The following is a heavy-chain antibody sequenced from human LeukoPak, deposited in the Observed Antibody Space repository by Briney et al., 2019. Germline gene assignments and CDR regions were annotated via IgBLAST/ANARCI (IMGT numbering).Heavy chain of an antibody. D-gene: IGHD2-15*01. CDR3: ARDGFVGHAFDI. Sequence: SETLSLTCTVSGGSITSYYWNWIRQPPGKGLEWIGYIYYSGSTYYNPSLKSRVTISVDTSKNQFSLKLSSVTAADTAVYYCARDGFVGHAFDIWGQGTMVTVSS. CDR1: GGSITSYY. CDR2: IYYSGST. J-gene: IGHJ3*02. V-gene: IGHV4-59*12.